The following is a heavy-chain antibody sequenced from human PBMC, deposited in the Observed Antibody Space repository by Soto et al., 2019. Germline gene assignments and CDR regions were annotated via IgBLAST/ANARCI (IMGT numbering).Heavy chain of an antibody. CDR3: ARQYYDFWSGHYSYYYYGMDV. CDR1: GGSISSSSYY. Sequence: SETLSLTCTVSGGSISSSSYYWGWIRQPPGKGLEWIGSIYYSGSTYYNPSLKSRVTISVDTSKNQFSLKLSSVTAADTAVYYCARQYYDFWSGHYSYYYYGMDVWGQGTTVT. CDR2: IYYSGST. D-gene: IGHD3-3*01. V-gene: IGHV4-39*01. J-gene: IGHJ6*02.